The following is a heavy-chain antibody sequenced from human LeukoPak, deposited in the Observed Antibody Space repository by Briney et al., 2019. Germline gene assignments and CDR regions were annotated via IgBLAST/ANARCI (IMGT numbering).Heavy chain of an antibody. D-gene: IGHD6-19*01. CDR2: INPNSGGT. J-gene: IGHJ3*02. CDR1: GYTFTGYY. CDR3: ARARSSGLYTYDAFDI. V-gene: IGHV1-2*02. Sequence: AASVKVSCKASGYTFTGYYMHWVRQAPGQGLEWMGWINPNSGGTNYAQKFQGRVTMTRDTSISTAYMELSRLRSDDTAVYYCARARSSGLYTYDAFDIWGQGTMVTVS.